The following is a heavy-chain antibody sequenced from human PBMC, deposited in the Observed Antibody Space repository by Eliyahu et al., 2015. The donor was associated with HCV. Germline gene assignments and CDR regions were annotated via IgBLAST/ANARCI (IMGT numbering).Heavy chain of an antibody. J-gene: IGHJ4*02. CDR1: GFTFSTYA. D-gene: IGHD1-14*01. Sequence: QVHLVESGGGVVQPGRSLRLSCAASGFTFSTYAIHWLRQTPGEGLEWLAVISHDGNERHYADSMKGRFTISRDNSKNTLYLQMNNLRTEDTATYYCAKETEPGGPIDYWGQGTLVIVSS. CDR2: ISHDGNER. CDR3: AKETEPGGPIDY. V-gene: IGHV3-30*04.